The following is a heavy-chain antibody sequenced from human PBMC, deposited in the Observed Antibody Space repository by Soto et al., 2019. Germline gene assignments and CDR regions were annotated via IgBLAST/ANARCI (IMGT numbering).Heavy chain of an antibody. CDR1: AGCITNSKF. V-gene: IGHV4-4*01. CDR2: IHHAGST. Sequence: TLPITCRFSAGCITNSKFLVWVRLPPAKGLEWIGDIHHAGSTKYNPSLGRRVTISVDTSNNQFALTLTSVTAADTAVYFCARGTTLVGNTTPLDSWGQGTLVTVSS. J-gene: IGHJ4*02. D-gene: IGHD3-22*01. CDR3: ARGTTLVGNTTPLDS.